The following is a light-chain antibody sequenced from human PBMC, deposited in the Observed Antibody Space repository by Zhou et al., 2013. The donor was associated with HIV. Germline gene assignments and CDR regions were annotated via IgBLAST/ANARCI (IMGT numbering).Light chain of an antibody. CDR3: AVWDDSPNVYYV. CDR1: TSNIGRNV. CDR2: RND. J-gene: IGLJ1*01. Sequence: QSVLTQPPSASGTPGQRVTISCSGSTSNIGRNVVSWYQQLPGTAPKLLIYRNDQRPSGVPDRXSGSKSGTSASLAITGLQPEDEGDYFCAVWDDSPNVYYVFGTGTRVTVL. V-gene: IGLV1-44*01.